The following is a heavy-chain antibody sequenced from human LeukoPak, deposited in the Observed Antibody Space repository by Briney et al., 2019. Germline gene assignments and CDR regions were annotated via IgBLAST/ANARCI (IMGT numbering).Heavy chain of an antibody. CDR2: VSSSSDYI. D-gene: IGHD2/OR15-2a*01. V-gene: IGHV3-21*01. CDR3: ARGKTSQNIVTRKTYNWFDP. CDR1: GFIVSSTY. J-gene: IGHJ5*02. Sequence: PGGSLRLSCAASGFIVSSTYMSWVRQAPGKGLERVSSVSSSSDYIYYADSVKGRFTISRDNAKNSLYLQMKSLRAEDTAVYYCARGKTSQNIVTRKTYNWFDPWGQGTLVTVSS.